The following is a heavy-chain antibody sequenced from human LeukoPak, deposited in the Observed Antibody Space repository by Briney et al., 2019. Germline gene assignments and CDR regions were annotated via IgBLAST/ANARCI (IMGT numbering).Heavy chain of an antibody. V-gene: IGHV4-59*08. CDR2: IYHSGST. CDR3: ARSIYCSGGICLYWYFDL. CDR1: GGSISSYY. Sequence: SETLSLTCTVSGGSISSYYWSWIRQPPGKGLEWIGSIYHSGSTYYNPSLKSRVTISVDTSKNQFSLKLSSVTAADTAVYYCARSIYCSGGICLYWYFDLWGRGTLVTVSS. D-gene: IGHD2-15*01. J-gene: IGHJ2*01.